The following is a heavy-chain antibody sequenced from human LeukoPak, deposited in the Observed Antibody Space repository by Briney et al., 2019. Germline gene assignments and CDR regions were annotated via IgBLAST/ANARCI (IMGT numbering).Heavy chain of an antibody. CDR3: ASAETGTMDY. CDR1: GGSISSYY. D-gene: IGHD1-7*01. Sequence: PSETLSLTCTVSGGSISSYYWSWIRQPPGKGLEWIGYIYYSGSTNYNPSLKGRVTISVDTSKNQFSLKLSSVTAADTAVYYCASAETGTMDYWGQGTLVTVSS. V-gene: IGHV4-59*12. CDR2: IYYSGST. J-gene: IGHJ4*02.